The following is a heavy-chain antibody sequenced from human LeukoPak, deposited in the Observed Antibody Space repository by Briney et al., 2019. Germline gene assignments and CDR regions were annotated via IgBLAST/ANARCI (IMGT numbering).Heavy chain of an antibody. CDR3: ARRGCSSTSCYSLSFDP. J-gene: IGHJ5*02. Sequence: PSETLSLTCTVSGGSISSSYWSWIRQPPGKGLEWIGYIYYTGNTNYNPSLKSRVTISVDTSKKQFSLKLSSVTAADTAVYYCARRGCSSTSCYSLSFDPWGQGTLVTVSS. CDR2: IYYTGNT. CDR1: GGSISSSY. D-gene: IGHD2-2*01. V-gene: IGHV4-59*08.